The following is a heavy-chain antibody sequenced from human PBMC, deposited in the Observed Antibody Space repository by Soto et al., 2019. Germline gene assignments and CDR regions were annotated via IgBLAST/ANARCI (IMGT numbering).Heavy chain of an antibody. J-gene: IGHJ3*02. Sequence: ASVKVSCKASGYTFTRYYMHWVRQAPGQGLEWMGIINPSGGSTSYAQKFQGRVTMTRDTSTSTVYMELSSLRSEDTAVYYCARAAGPDAFDIWGQGTMVTVSS. CDR2: INPSGGST. V-gene: IGHV1-46*01. CDR3: ARAAGPDAFDI. D-gene: IGHD6-19*01. CDR1: GYTFTRYY.